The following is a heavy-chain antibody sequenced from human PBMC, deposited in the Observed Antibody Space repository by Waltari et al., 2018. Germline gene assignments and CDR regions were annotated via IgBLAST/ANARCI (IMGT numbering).Heavy chain of an antibody. D-gene: IGHD6-19*01. CDR3: AISKQWLPLDY. V-gene: IGHV4-4*07. CDR1: GDSISSYY. CDR2: ISTCGST. Sequence: QVQLQESGPGLVKPSETLSLTCTVSGDSISSYYWSWIRQPAGKGLEWIELISTCGSTNYYPSYKSRVTMSVDTTKNQVSMKLSSVTAAETAVYYCAISKQWLPLDYWGQGTLVTVSS. J-gene: IGHJ4*02.